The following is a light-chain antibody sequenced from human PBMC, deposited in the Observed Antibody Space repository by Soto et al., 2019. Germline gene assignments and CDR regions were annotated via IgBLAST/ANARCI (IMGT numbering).Light chain of an antibody. V-gene: IGKV3-20*01. CDR3: QQYNDRPPIT. Sequence: EIVLTQSPGTLSLSPWERATLSCRASQSVSGSYLAWYQQKPGQAPRLLIYGASSRATGIPDRFSGSGSGSEFTLTISGLQSEDFAVYYCQQYNDRPPITFGQGTRLEIK. CDR2: GAS. J-gene: IGKJ5*01. CDR1: QSVSGSY.